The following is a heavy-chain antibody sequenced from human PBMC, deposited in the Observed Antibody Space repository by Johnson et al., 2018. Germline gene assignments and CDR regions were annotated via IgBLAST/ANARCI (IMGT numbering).Heavy chain of an antibody. CDR2: ISYDGSNK. CDR3: AKDHIAAAVYYGMDV. V-gene: IGHV3-30*04. Sequence: QVQLVQSGGGVVQPGRSLRLSCAASGFTFSSYAMHWVRQAPGKGLEWVALISYDGSNKYYADSVKGRFTISRNNSKNTLYLQMNSLRAEDTAVYYCAKDHIAAAVYYGMDVWGQGTTVTVSS. CDR1: GFTFSSYA. D-gene: IGHD6-13*01. J-gene: IGHJ6*02.